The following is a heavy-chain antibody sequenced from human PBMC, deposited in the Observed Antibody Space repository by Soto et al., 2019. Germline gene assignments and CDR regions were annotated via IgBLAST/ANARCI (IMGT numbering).Heavy chain of an antibody. CDR1: GFTFANYW. Sequence: PGXSRRLSCATSGFTFANYWMSWVRQAPGKGLEWVAKXTQDGXENYYVESVKGXXTISRDNXXNSVHLQMNSLRVEDTAVYYCARDKYYGPGNDYWGQGTLVTVPQ. CDR3: ARDKYYGPGNDY. J-gene: IGHJ4*02. V-gene: IGHV3-7*05. D-gene: IGHD3-10*01. CDR2: XTQDGXEN.